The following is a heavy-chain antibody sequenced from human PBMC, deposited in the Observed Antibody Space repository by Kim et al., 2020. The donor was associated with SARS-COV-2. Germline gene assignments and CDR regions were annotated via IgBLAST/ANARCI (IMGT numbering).Heavy chain of an antibody. V-gene: IGHV3-30*18. CDR1: GFTFTHYG. J-gene: IGHJ6*01. D-gene: IGHD3-3*01. Sequence: GGSLRLSCAASGFTFTHYGMHWVRQAPGKGLEWVAIISYDGSNQYYADSLKGRFTISRDNSKKSWYRQWNTLRPKNTLFDYVGKGGTTRVRFFNYYGMDV. CDR3: GKGGTTRVRFFNYYGMDV. CDR2: ISYDGSNQ.